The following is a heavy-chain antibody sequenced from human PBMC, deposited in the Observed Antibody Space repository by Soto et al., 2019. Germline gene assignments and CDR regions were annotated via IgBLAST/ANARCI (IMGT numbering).Heavy chain of an antibody. D-gene: IGHD5-18*01. CDR2: IYPGDSDT. V-gene: IGHV5-51*01. J-gene: IGHJ6*02. CDR1: GYSFTSYW. CDR3: ARQRSTPDTAMVPYYGMDV. Sequence: GESLKISCKGSGYSFTSYWIGWVRQMPGKGLEWMGIIYPGDSDTRYSPSFQGQVTISADKSISTAYLQWSSLKASDTAMYYCARQRSTPDTAMVPYYGMDVWAQGTRVTVPS.